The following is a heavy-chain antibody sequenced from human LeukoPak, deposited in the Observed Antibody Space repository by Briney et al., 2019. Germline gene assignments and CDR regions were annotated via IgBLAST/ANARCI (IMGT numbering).Heavy chain of an antibody. CDR2: TKPDGSAE. V-gene: IGHV3-7*01. D-gene: IGHD2-2*01. CDR1: GFTFRNYW. Sequence: KPGGSLRLSCAASGFTFRNYWMGWVRQAPGKGLEWVANTKPDGSAEYYADSVRGRFTTSRDNANNFLYLQMNSLRAEDTAVYYCARDKHVECSSTSCYAGEYYYYGMDVWGQGTTVTVSS. J-gene: IGHJ6*02. CDR3: ARDKHVECSSTSCYAGEYYYYGMDV.